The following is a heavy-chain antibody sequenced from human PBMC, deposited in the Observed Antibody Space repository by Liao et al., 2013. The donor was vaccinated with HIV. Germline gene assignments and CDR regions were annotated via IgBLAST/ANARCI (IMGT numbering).Heavy chain of an antibody. J-gene: IGHJ3*02. CDR1: GGSISSYY. V-gene: IGHV4-59*12. CDR2: IYYSGST. D-gene: IGHD5-24*01. Sequence: QVQLQESGPGLVKPSETLSLTCTVSGGSISSYYWSWIRQPPGKGLEWIGYIYYSGSTYYNPSLKSRVTISVDTSKNQFSLKLSSVTAADTAVYYCARDVRWVRDAFNYRDAFDIWG. CDR3: ARDVRWVRDAFNYRDAFDI.